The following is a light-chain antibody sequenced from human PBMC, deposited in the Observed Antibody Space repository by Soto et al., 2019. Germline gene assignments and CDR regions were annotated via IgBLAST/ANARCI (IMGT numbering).Light chain of an antibody. Sequence: EMVLTQSPATLSLSPGERATLSCRASQSVSSYLAWYQQKPGQAPRLLIYVASYRATGIPARFSGSGSGTEYTLTISNLQAEDFAVYYCQQFNNWPHTFGQGTRLEI. CDR1: QSVSSY. V-gene: IGKV3-15*01. J-gene: IGKJ5*01. CDR2: VAS. CDR3: QQFNNWPHT.